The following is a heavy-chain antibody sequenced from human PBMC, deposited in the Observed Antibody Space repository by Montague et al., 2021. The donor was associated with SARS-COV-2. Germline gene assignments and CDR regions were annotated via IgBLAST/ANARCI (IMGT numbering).Heavy chain of an antibody. CDR1: GGSISSYY. V-gene: IGHV4-4*08. CDR3: AREGGRSDYLDY. Sequence: TLSLTCTVSGGSISSYYWNWIRQTPEKALEWLGNIYTSGYTKYNPSVKSRVTISLDTSKNEISLKLTSVTATDTAVYYCAREGGRSDYLDYWGQGILVTVSS. D-gene: IGHD3-10*01. CDR2: IYTSGYT. J-gene: IGHJ4*02.